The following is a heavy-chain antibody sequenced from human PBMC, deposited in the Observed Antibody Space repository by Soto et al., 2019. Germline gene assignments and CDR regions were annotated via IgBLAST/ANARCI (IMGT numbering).Heavy chain of an antibody. CDR1: GFTFSSYW. CDR2: IKEDGSDK. CDR3: ARGIDDNASFGMDV. D-gene: IGHD1-1*01. Sequence: VQLVESGGGVVQPGKSLRLSCAASGFTFSSYWMSWVRQAPGRGLEWVANIKEDGSDKYYADSVKGRFTISRDNAKKSLYVQMNSLRVEDTAVYYCARGIDDNASFGMDVWGQGTTVTVSS. V-gene: IGHV3-7*01. J-gene: IGHJ6*02.